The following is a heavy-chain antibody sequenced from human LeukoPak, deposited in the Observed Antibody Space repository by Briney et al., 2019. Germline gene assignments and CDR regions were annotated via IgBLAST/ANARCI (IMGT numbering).Heavy chain of an antibody. D-gene: IGHD1-26*01. CDR3: ARAPVSWGGSFGPAFDY. CDR1: GGTFSSYA. CDR2: IIPILGIA. V-gene: IGHV1-69*04. Sequence: GASVKVSCKASGGTFSSYAISWVRQAPGQGLEWMGRIIPILGIANYAQKFQGRVTITADKSTSTAYMELSSLRSEDTAVYYCARAPVSWGGSFGPAFDYWGQGTLVTVSS. J-gene: IGHJ4*02.